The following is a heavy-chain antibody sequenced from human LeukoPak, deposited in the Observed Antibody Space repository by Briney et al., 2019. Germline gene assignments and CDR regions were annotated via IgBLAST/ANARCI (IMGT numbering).Heavy chain of an antibody. J-gene: IGHJ6*02. D-gene: IGHD6-19*01. V-gene: IGHV3-11*01. Sequence: GGSLRLSCAASGFTFSDYYMSWIRQGPGKGLEWVSYISSSGSTIYYADSVKGRFTISRDNAKNSLYLQMNSLRAEDTAVYYCARARGSSGPRHYYYGMDVWGQGTTVTVSS. CDR2: ISSSGSTI. CDR1: GFTFSDYY. CDR3: ARARGSSGPRHYYYGMDV.